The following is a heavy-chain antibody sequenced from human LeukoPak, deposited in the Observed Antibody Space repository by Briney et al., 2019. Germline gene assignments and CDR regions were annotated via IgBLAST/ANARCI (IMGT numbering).Heavy chain of an antibody. J-gene: IGHJ5*02. V-gene: IGHV4-34*01. CDR2: INHSGST. CDR3: ARTLHIVVVTAHDPRRRFDP. D-gene: IGHD2-21*02. Sequence: SETLSLTCAVYGGSFSGYYWSWIRQPPGKGLEWIGEINHSGSTNYNPSLKSRVTISVDTSKNQFSLKLGSVTAADTAVYYCARTLHIVVVTAHDPRRRFDPWGQGTLVTVSS. CDR1: GGSFSGYY.